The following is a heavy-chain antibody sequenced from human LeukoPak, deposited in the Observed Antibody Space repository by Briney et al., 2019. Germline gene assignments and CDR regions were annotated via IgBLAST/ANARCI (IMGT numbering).Heavy chain of an antibody. CDR3: ASEGSSSSAFDY. D-gene: IGHD6-13*01. Sequence: SETLSLTCTVSGGSISSYYWSWIRQPPGKGLEWIGYIYYSGSTNYNPSLKSRVTISVDTSKNRLSLKLSSVTAADTAVYYCASEGSSSSAFDYWGQGTLVTVSS. V-gene: IGHV4-59*01. J-gene: IGHJ4*02. CDR2: IYYSGST. CDR1: GGSISSYY.